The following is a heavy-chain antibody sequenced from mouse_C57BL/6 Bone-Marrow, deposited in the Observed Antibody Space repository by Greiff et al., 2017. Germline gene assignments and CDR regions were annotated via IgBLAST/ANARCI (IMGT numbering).Heavy chain of an antibody. CDR3: ARGRMRRMDY. Sequence: VQLQQSGAELVRPGASVKLSCKASGYTFTDYYINWVKQRPGQGLEWIARIYPGSGDTYYNEQFKGQATLTADKSSSTASMQHSRLTSEDSAVYFCARGRMRRMDYWGQGTTVTVSS. V-gene: IGHV1-76*01. CDR1: GYTFTDYY. J-gene: IGHJ4*01. CDR2: IYPGSGDT.